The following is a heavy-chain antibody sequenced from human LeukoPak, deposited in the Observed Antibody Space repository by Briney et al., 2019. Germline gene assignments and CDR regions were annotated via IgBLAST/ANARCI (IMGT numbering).Heavy chain of an antibody. J-gene: IGHJ4*02. CDR1: GYTFTSYD. D-gene: IGHD5-24*01. Sequence: ASVKVSCKASGYTFTSYDINWVRQATGQGLEWMGWMNPNSGNTGYAQKFQGRVTMTRNTSIRTAYMEPSSLRSEDTAVYYCARGKKGRDGYNIDYWGQGTLVTVSS. V-gene: IGHV1-8*01. CDR3: ARGKKGRDGYNIDY. CDR2: MNPNSGNT.